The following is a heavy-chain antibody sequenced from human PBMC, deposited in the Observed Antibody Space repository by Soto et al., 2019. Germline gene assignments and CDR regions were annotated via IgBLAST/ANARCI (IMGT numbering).Heavy chain of an antibody. CDR3: AKDAGDIVVVVAAGAIDY. J-gene: IGHJ4*02. D-gene: IGHD2-15*01. Sequence: GGSLRLSCAASGFTFSSYAMSWVRQAPGKGLEWVSAISGSGGSTYYADSVKGRFTISRDNSKNTLYLQMNSLRAEDTAVYYCAKDAGDIVVVVAAGAIDYWGQGTLVTVSS. CDR2: ISGSGGST. V-gene: IGHV3-23*01. CDR1: GFTFSSYA.